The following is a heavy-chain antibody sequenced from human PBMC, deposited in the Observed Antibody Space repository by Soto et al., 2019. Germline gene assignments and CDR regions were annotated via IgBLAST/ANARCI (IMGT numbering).Heavy chain of an antibody. D-gene: IGHD2-2*01. Sequence: GESLKTSCKGSGYSFTSYWISWVRQMPGKGLEWMGRIDPSDSYTNYSPSFQGHVTISADKSISTAYLQWSSLKASDTAMYYCASDIVVVPAAKAYYYYGMDVWGQGTTVTVSS. J-gene: IGHJ6*02. CDR3: ASDIVVVPAAKAYYYYGMDV. V-gene: IGHV5-10-1*01. CDR1: GYSFTSYW. CDR2: IDPSDSYT.